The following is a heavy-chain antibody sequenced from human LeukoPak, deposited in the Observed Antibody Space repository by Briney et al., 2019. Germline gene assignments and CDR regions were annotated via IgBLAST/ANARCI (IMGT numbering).Heavy chain of an antibody. Sequence: SETLSLTCAVYGGSFSGYYWSWIRQPPGKGLEWIGEINHSGSTNYNPSLKSRVTISVDTSKNQFSLKLSSVTAADTAAYYCARRKRSGCSSTSCLLTWFDPWGQGTLVTVSS. CDR3: ARRKRSGCSSTSCLLTWFDP. D-gene: IGHD2-2*01. J-gene: IGHJ5*02. V-gene: IGHV4-34*01. CDR2: INHSGST. CDR1: GGSFSGYY.